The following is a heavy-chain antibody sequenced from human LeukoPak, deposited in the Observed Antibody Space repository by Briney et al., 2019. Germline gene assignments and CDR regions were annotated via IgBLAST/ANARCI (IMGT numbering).Heavy chain of an antibody. CDR1: GFIISDYW. Sequence: QPGGSLRLSCAASGFIISDYWMNWVRQVPGKGLEWVANINEDGSVQDYVDSVRGRFTTSRDNAKNSVYLQMNSLRVEDTAVYYCASRESSMARSHWGQGTLVTVSS. CDR2: INEDGSVQ. CDR3: ASRESSMARSH. D-gene: IGHD3-10*01. V-gene: IGHV3-7*01. J-gene: IGHJ4*02.